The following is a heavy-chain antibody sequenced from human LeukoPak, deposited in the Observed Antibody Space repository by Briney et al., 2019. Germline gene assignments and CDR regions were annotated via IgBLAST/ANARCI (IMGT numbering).Heavy chain of an antibody. CDR1: GFTFDDYA. Sequence: GRSLRLSCAASGFTFDDYAMHWVRQAPGKGLEWVSGISWNSGSIGYADSVKGRFTISRDNAKNSLYLQMNSLRAEDTAVYYCARDPVPYYYGMDVWGQGTTVTVSS. CDR3: ARDPVPYYYGMDV. J-gene: IGHJ6*02. V-gene: IGHV3-9*01. CDR2: ISWNSGSI. D-gene: IGHD3-10*02.